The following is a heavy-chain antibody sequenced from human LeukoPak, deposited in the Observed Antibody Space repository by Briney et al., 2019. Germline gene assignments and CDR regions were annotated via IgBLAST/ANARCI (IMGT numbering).Heavy chain of an antibody. J-gene: IGHJ6*02. CDR3: ARDCELLWFGEVRYYGMDV. D-gene: IGHD3-10*01. V-gene: IGHV1-46*01. CDR1: GYTFTSYY. Sequence: GASVKVSCKASGYTFTSYYMHWVRQAPGQGLEWMGIINPSGGSTSYAQKFQGRVTMTRDTSTSTVYMELSSLRSEDTAVYYCARDCELLWFGEVRYYGMDVWGQGTTVTVSS. CDR2: INPSGGST.